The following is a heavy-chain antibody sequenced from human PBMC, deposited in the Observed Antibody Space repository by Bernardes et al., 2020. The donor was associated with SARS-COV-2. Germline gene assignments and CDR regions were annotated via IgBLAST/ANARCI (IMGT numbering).Heavy chain of an antibody. CDR3: ATNRAGYGDWG. J-gene: IGHJ4*02. D-gene: IGHD4-17*01. CDR2: IATSGST. Sequence: SETLSLTCTVSGGSVSSGSYYWSWIRQPAGKGLEWIGRIATSGSTDYNPSLKSRVTISLDTSKNQFSLTLSSVTAADTAVYYCATNRAGYGDWGWGQGTLVTVSS. V-gene: IGHV4-61*02. CDR1: GGSVSSGSYY.